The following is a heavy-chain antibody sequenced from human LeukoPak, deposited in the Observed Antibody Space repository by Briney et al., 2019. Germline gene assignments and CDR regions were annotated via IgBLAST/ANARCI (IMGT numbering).Heavy chain of an antibody. CDR2: IKKDGSEK. V-gene: IGHV3-7*01. D-gene: IGHD5-18*01. CDR3: ARHLSGVTGYTYGRGIDY. CDR1: GFTFGNYW. Sequence: GGSLRLSCAASGFTFGNYWMSWVRQAPGKGLEWVANIKKDGSEKYYVDSVKGRFTISRDNAKTSLYLQMNSLRAEDTAVYYCARHLSGVTGYTYGRGIDYWGQGTLVTVSS. J-gene: IGHJ4*02.